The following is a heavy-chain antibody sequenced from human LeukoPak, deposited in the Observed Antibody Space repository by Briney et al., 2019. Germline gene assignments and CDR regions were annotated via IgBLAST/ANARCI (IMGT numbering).Heavy chain of an antibody. CDR1: GFTFSNYG. D-gene: IGHD3-22*01. CDR3: AITMYYYDSNGYYSFDY. CDR2: IWYDGSKK. V-gene: IGHV3-33*01. J-gene: IGHJ4*02. Sequence: PGRSLRLSCATSGFTFSNYGMHWVRQAPGEGLEWVAVIWYDGSKKYYGDSVKGRFTISRDNSKNTLYLQMNSLRAEDTAVYYCAITMYYYDSNGYYSFDYWGQGTLVTVSS.